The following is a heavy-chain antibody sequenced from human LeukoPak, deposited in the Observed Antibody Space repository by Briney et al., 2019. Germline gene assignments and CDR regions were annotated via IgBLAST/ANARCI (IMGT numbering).Heavy chain of an antibody. CDR1: GGSISSSSYY. CDR3: AREATGYGEFDY. D-gene: IGHD1-14*01. Sequence: SETLSLTCTVSGGSISSSSYYWGWIRQPPGKGLEWIGSIYYSGSTYYNPSLKSRVTISVDTSKNQFSLKLSSVTAADTAVYYCAREATGYGEFDYWGQGTLVTVS. CDR2: IYYSGST. V-gene: IGHV4-39*07. J-gene: IGHJ4*02.